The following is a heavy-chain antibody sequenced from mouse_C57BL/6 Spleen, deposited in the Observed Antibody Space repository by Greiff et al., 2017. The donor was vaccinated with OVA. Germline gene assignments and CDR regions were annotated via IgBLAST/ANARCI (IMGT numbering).Heavy chain of an antibody. CDR3: ARYDYDGSYAMDY. V-gene: IGHV5-15*01. CDR2: ISNLAYSI. D-gene: IGHD2-4*01. CDR1: GFTFSDYG. J-gene: IGHJ4*01. Sequence: DVMLVESGGGLVQPGGSLKLSCAASGFTFSDYGMAWVRQAPRKGPEWVAFISNLAYSIYYADTVTGRFTISRENAKNTLYLEMSSLRSEDTAMYYCARYDYDGSYAMDYWGQGTSVTVSS.